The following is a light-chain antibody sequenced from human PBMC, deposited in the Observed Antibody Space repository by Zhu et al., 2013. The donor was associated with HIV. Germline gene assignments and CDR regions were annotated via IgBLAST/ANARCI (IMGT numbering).Light chain of an antibody. Sequence: QSVLTQPPSASGTPGQRVIISCSRSSNIGSNTINWYQQFPGEAPKLLIDSNTNRPSGVPDRFSGSKSGTSASLAISGLQSGDEADYYCAAWDDSLNGPVFGGGTKLTVL. CDR1: SNIGSNT. CDR3: AAWDDSLNGPV. CDR2: SNT. V-gene: IGLV1-44*01. J-gene: IGLJ3*02.